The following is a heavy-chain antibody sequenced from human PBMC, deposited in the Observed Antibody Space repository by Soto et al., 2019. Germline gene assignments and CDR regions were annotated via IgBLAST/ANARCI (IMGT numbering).Heavy chain of an antibody. CDR3: ARDPPNDKTQLDYGMDV. J-gene: IGHJ6*02. V-gene: IGHV3-23*01. CDR1: GFTFTIFA. Sequence: GGSLRLSCAASGFTFTIFAMSWVRQSPGKGLEWVSTISGSGGGTYYADAVKGRFTISRDNSMGTLYLQMNSLRAEDTGVYYCARDPPNDKTQLDYGMDVWGQGTAVTVPS. D-gene: IGHD2-2*01. CDR2: ISGSGGGT.